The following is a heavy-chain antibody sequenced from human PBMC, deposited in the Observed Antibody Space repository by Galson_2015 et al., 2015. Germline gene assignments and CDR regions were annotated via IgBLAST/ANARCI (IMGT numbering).Heavy chain of an antibody. CDR1: RYTFTSYY. J-gene: IGHJ4*02. V-gene: IGHV1-46*01. CDR2: INPSGGST. D-gene: IGHD3-22*01. CDR3: ARDGAYDSSGYYSY. Sequence: QSGAEVKKPGESLRISCKGSRYTFTSYYMHWVRQAPGQGLEWMGIINPSGGSTSYAQKFQGRVTMTRDTSTSTVYMELSSLRSEDTAVYYCARDGAYDSSGYYSYWGQGTLVAVSS.